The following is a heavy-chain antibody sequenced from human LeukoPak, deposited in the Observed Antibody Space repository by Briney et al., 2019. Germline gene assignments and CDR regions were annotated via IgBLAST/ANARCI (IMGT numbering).Heavy chain of an antibody. V-gene: IGHV1-46*01. CDR3: GRTAGRRGFDLDY. D-gene: IGHD3-16*01. CDR2: INPSGGST. Sequence: ASVKVSCKASGYTFSSYNMHWVRQVPGQGLEWMGIINPSGGSTSYAQKFQGRVTLTRDTSTSTVYMELSSLRSEDTAVYYCGRTAGRRGFDLDYWGQGTLVTVSS. CDR1: GYTFSSYN. J-gene: IGHJ4*02.